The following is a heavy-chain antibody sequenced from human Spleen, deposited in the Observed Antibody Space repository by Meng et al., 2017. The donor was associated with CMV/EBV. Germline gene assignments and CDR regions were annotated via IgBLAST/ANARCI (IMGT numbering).Heavy chain of an antibody. CDR2: INHSGST. V-gene: IGHV4-34*01. CDR3: ARDSGGWDLDY. Sequence: SETLSLTCAVYGGSFSGYYWSWIRQPPGKGLEWIGEINHSGSTNYNPSLKSRVTISVDTSKNQFSLRLTSVTAADTAVYYCARDSGGWDLDYWGQGTLVTVSS. D-gene: IGHD6-19*01. J-gene: IGHJ4*02. CDR1: GGSFSGYY.